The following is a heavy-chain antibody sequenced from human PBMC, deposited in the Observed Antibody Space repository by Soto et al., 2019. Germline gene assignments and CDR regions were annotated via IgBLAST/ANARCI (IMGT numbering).Heavy chain of an antibody. V-gene: IGHV3-64D*06. CDR1: GFTFSNYG. CDR3: VKDRSLAVAVLYYFDY. D-gene: IGHD6-19*01. J-gene: IGHJ4*02. CDR2: IISNGGTT. Sequence: GGSLRLSCSASGFTFSNYGMHWVRQAPGKGLEFVSAIISNGGTTYYADSVRGRFTISRDSSKNTLFLQMSSLRADDTAVYYCVKDRSLAVAVLYYFDYWGQGTLVTVSS.